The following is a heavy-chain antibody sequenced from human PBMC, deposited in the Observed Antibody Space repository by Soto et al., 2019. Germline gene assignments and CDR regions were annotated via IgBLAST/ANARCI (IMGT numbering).Heavy chain of an antibody. CDR1: GFTLSSYW. D-gene: IGHD2-15*01. Sequence: EVQLVESGGGLVQPGGSLRLSCAASGFTLSSYWMHWVRQAPGKGLMWVSHINGDGSDTSYADSVKGRFTISRDKAKNTVYLQMNSLSVEDTAVYYCARDTPTLGVDYWGQGTLVTVSS. CDR3: ARDTPTLGVDY. CDR2: INGDGSDT. J-gene: IGHJ4*02. V-gene: IGHV3-74*01.